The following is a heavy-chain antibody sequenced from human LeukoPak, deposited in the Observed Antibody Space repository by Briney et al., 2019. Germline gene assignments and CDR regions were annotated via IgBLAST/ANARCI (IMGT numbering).Heavy chain of an antibody. CDR1: GGSISSSIYY. V-gene: IGHV4-39*01. Sequence: SETLSLTCTVSGGSISSSIYYWGWIRQPPGKGLEWIGSIYYSGSTYYNPSLKSRVTVSVDTSKNQFFLRLSSVTAADTAVYYCASSSAMVTHSFDYWGQGTLVTVSS. CDR3: ASSSAMVTHSFDY. CDR2: IYYSGST. D-gene: IGHD5-18*01. J-gene: IGHJ4*02.